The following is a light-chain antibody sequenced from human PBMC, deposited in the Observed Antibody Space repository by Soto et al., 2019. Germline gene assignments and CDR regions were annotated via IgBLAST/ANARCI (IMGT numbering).Light chain of an antibody. J-gene: IGKJ5*01. Sequence: EIALTQSPATLSLSPGERATLSCRASQSVSSDLAWYQQKPGQAPSLLIYDASNRATGIPARFSGSGSETDFTLTISSLETEGFAVYYCQHRMDWPLTFGQGTRREIK. CDR1: QSVSSD. V-gene: IGKV3-11*01. CDR3: QHRMDWPLT. CDR2: DAS.